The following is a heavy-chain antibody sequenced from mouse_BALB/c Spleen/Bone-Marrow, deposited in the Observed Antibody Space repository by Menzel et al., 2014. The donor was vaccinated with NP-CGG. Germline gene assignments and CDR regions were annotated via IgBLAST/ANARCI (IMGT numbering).Heavy chain of an antibody. CDR1: GFSLTSYG. CDR2: IWAGGST. D-gene: IGHD6-1*01. CDR3: ARPTPRYFAMDY. V-gene: IGHV2-9*02. Sequence: VQLVESGPGLVAPSQSLSITCTVSGFSLTSYGVHWVRQPPGKGLERLGVIWAGGSTNYNSALMSRLSISKDNSKSQVLLKMNSLQTDDTAMYYCARPTPRYFAMDYWGQGTSVTVSS. J-gene: IGHJ4*01.